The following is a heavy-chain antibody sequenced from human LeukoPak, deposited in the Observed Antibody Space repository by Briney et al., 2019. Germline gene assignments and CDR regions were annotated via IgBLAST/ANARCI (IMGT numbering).Heavy chain of an antibody. V-gene: IGHV3-30*03. D-gene: IGHD3-10*01. Sequence: GGSLRLSSVASGFTFSSYGMFWVRQAPGKGLEWVAVISYDGSYKYYADSVKGRFTISRDNSKNTLYLQMNSLRGEDTAVYYCARNIPIKDILLWFGEFASAPALDYWGQGTLVTVSS. CDR1: GFTFSSYG. CDR2: ISYDGSYK. CDR3: ARNIPIKDILLWFGEFASAPALDY. J-gene: IGHJ4*02.